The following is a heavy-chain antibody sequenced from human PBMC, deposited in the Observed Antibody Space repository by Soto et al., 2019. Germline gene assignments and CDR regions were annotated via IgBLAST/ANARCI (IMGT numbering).Heavy chain of an antibody. CDR3: ASVAY. D-gene: IGHD5-12*01. CDR1: GFTFSRDS. CDR2: ISSGSSDT. J-gene: IGHJ4*02. V-gene: IGHV3-21*01. Sequence: PGGSLRLSCEASGFTFSRDSMHWVRQVPGKGLEWVASISSGSSDTWYADSVKGRFTISRDNAQNSLFLQMNTLRPEDTAMYYCASVAYWGPGTQVTVSS.